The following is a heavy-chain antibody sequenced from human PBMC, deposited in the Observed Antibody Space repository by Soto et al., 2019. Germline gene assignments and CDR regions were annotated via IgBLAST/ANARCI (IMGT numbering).Heavy chain of an antibody. CDR1: GFTFSSYA. V-gene: IGHV3-23*01. J-gene: IGHJ4*02. CDR2: ISGSGGST. CDR3: AKRVYSSSSEGVDY. D-gene: IGHD6-6*01. Sequence: EVQLLESGGGLVQPGGSLRLSCAASGFTFSSYAMSWVRQAPGKGLEWVSAISGSGGSTYYADSVKGRFTISRDNSENTLYLQMNSLRAEDTAVYYCAKRVYSSSSEGVDYWGQGTLVTVSS.